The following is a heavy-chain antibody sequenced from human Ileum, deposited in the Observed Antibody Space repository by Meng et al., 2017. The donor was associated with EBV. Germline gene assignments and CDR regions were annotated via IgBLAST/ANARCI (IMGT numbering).Heavy chain of an antibody. Sequence: GQLVQSGAEVKKPGSSVKGSCKASEGNFSRYSISWVRQAPGQGLEWMGGIIPPFDTANYAQKFQGRVTITADKSTGTAYMELSSLRSEDTAIYYCARGGDSSGWYWYFNYWGQGTLVTVSS. CDR2: IIPPFDTA. CDR1: EGNFSRYS. D-gene: IGHD6-19*01. V-gene: IGHV1-69*06. J-gene: IGHJ4*02. CDR3: ARGGDSSGWYWYFNY.